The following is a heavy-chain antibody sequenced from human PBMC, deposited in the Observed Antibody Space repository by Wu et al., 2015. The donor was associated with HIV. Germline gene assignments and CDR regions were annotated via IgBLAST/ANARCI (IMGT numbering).Heavy chain of an antibody. V-gene: IGHV1-18*01. CDR3: ARVQFDPDYYTYFDL. Sequence: LVQSGPEAKRPGASVKVSCKASYILTSHPIGWVRQAPGQRLEWMGWMAPSSGHIQPAQKFQGRIYMSTNNSAHTAYMELRSLTSDDAAIYFCARVQFDPDYYTYFDLWGQGTLVTVSS. CDR2: MAPSSGHI. J-gene: IGHJ5*01. CDR1: YILTSHP. D-gene: IGHD3-3*01.